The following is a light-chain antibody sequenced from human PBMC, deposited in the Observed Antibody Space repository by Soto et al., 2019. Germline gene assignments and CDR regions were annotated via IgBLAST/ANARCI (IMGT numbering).Light chain of an antibody. CDR1: SSDVGGYNY. CDR3: SSYAGSNVA. Sequence: QSALTQPPSASGSPGQSVTISCTGTSSDVGGYNYVSWYQQHPGKAPKLMIYEVSKRPSGVPDRFSGSKSGNTASLTVSGLQAEDEADYYCSSYAGSNVAFGGGTKLTVL. V-gene: IGLV2-8*01. CDR2: EVS. J-gene: IGLJ2*01.